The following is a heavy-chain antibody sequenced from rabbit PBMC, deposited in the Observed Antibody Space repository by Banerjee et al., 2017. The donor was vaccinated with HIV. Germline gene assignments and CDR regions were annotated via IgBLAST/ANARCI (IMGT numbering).Heavy chain of an antibody. CDR3: ARSGPGSSYAFDL. Sequence: QSLEESGGDLVKPGASLTLTCTASGFDFSSSDYMCWVRQAPGKRPEWIACIYSSDGNTYYASWAKGRFTISKTSSTTVTLQMTSLTAADTATYFCARSGPGSSYAFDLWGPGTLVTVS. CDR1: GFDFSSSDY. J-gene: IGHJ4*01. CDR2: IYSSDGNT. D-gene: IGHD8-1*01. V-gene: IGHV1S40*01.